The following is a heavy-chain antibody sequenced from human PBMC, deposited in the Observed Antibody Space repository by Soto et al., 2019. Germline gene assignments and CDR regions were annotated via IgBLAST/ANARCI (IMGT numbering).Heavy chain of an antibody. J-gene: IGHJ4*02. CDR3: ARDLIVGATNSPYYFDY. CDR1: GGTFSSYT. Sequence: SVKVSCKASGGTFSSYTISWVRQAPGQGLEWMGRIIPILGIANYAQKFQGRVTITADKSTSTAYMELSSLRSEDTAVYYCARDLIVGATNSPYYFDYWGQGTLVTVSS. CDR2: IIPILGIA. D-gene: IGHD1-26*01. V-gene: IGHV1-69*04.